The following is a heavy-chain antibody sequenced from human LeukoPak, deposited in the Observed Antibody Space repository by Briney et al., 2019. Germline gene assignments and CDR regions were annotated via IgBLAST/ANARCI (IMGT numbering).Heavy chain of an antibody. J-gene: IGHJ6*04. CDR3: ARGWYCSGGICQSSTDV. Sequence: SETLSLTCTVSGGSISNYYWSWIRQPAGKGLEWIGRIPIGGNNDYNPSLTSRVTMSADTPKIQFSLRLTSVTAADTALYYCARGWYCSGGICQSSTDVWGKGTTVTVSS. CDR1: GGSISNYY. CDR2: IPIGGNN. V-gene: IGHV4-4*07. D-gene: IGHD2-15*01.